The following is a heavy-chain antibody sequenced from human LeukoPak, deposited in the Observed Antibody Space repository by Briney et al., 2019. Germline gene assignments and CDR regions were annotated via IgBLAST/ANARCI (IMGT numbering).Heavy chain of an antibody. Sequence: GSSVKVSCKASGDTFSSYALNWVRQAPGQGLEWMGGIIPIFGTANYAQKFQGRVTITADKSTSTAYMELSSLRFEDTAVYYCARAFGYDILTGYYYYWGQGTLVTVSS. CDR1: GDTFSSYA. V-gene: IGHV1-69*06. CDR3: ARAFGYDILTGYYYY. CDR2: IIPIFGTA. D-gene: IGHD3-9*01. J-gene: IGHJ4*02.